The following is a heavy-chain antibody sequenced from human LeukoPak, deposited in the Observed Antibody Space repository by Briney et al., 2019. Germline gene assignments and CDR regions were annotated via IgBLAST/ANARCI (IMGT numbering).Heavy chain of an antibody. CDR3: ANHLVGVGATSAPGDI. D-gene: IGHD1-26*01. J-gene: IGHJ3*02. Sequence: GGSLRLSCAASGFTFSSYAMHWVRQAPGKGLEWVAVISYDGSNKYYADSVKGRFTISRDNSKNTLYLQMNSLRAEDTAVYDCANHLVGVGATSAPGDIWGQGTMVTVSS. CDR2: ISYDGSNK. CDR1: GFTFSSYA. V-gene: IGHV3-30-3*01.